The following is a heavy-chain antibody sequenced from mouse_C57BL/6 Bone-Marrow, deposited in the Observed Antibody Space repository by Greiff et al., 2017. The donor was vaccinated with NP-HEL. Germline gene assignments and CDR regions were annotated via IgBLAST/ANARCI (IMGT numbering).Heavy chain of an antibody. CDR3: ARYDTTVRFAY. CDR2: IRNKANGYTT. CDR1: GFTFTDYY. J-gene: IGHJ3*01. Sequence: EVKLMESGGGLVQPGGSLSLSCAASGFTFTDYYMSWVRQPPGTALEWLGFIRNKANGYTTEYSASVKGRFTISRENSQSILYLQMNALRAEDSATYYCARYDTTVRFAYWGKGTLVTVSA. V-gene: IGHV7-3*01. D-gene: IGHD1-1*01.